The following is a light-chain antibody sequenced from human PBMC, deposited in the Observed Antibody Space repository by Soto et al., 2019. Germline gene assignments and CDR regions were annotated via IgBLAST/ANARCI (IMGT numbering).Light chain of an antibody. V-gene: IGKV1-5*03. CDR1: QSISYW. J-gene: IGKJ1*01. CDR3: QQYNNYFWA. CDR2: KAS. Sequence: DIQMTQSPSTLSASVGDRVTITCRASQSISYWLAWYQQKPGKAPKLLILKASSLESGVPSRFSGSGSGTEFTLTISSLQPDDLATYYCQQYNNYFWAFGQGTKVDIK.